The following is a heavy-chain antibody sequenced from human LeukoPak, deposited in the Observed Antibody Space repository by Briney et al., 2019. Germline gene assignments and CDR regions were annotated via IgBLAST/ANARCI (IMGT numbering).Heavy chain of an antibody. CDR2: IYYSGST. CDR3: ARDFSLLWFGELLSLDY. CDR1: GYSISSGYY. V-gene: IGHV4-38-2*02. Sequence: SETLSLTCTVSGYSISSGYYWGWIRQPPGKGLEWIGSIYYSGSTYYNPSLKSRVTISVDTSKNQFSLKLSSVTAADTAVYYCARDFSLLWFGELLSLDYWGQGTLVTVSS. D-gene: IGHD3-10*01. J-gene: IGHJ4*02.